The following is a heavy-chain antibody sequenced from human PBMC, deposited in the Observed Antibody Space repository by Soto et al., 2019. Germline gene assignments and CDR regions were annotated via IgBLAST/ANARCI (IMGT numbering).Heavy chain of an antibody. D-gene: IGHD4-4*01. J-gene: IGHJ6*02. CDR1: GYSFTSYW. CDR2: IYPGDSDT. Sequence: PGESLKISCKGSGYSFTSYWIGWVRQMPGKGLEWMGIIYPGDSDTRYSPSFQGQVTISADKSISTAYLQWSSLKASDTAMYYCARIPRLQIYYYYYGMDVWGQGTTVTVSS. CDR3: ARIPRLQIYYYYYGMDV. V-gene: IGHV5-51*01.